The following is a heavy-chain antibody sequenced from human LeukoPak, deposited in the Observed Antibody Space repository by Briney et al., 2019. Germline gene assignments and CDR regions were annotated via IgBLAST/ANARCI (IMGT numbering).Heavy chain of an antibody. CDR1: GFPFSTDA. V-gene: IGHV3-23*01. D-gene: IGHD3-22*01. J-gene: IGHJ4*02. CDR2: INWGGVYT. CDR3: AKEGVDSSGYPYYFDY. Sequence: GGSLRLSCAASGFPFSTDAMTWVRQAPGKGLEWVSAINWGGVYTYYTDSVKGRFTASRDNSKNTLYLQMNSLRAEDTAVYYCAKEGVDSSGYPYYFDYWGQGPLVTVS.